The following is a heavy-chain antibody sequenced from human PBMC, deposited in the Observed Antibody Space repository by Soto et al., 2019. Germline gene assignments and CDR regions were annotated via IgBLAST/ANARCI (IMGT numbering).Heavy chain of an antibody. CDR2: IYYSGST. CDR3: WKPPYYDSSGDG. Sequence: SLTCTGSGGPISSSSYYWGWIRQPPGKGLEWIGSIYYSGSTYYNPSLKSRVTISVDTSKNQFSLKTEDTAVYYCTTAPTWKPPYYDSSGDGWSQGTLVTVSS. CDR1: GGPISSSSYY. J-gene: IGHJ4*02. V-gene: IGHV4-39*07. D-gene: IGHD3-22*01.